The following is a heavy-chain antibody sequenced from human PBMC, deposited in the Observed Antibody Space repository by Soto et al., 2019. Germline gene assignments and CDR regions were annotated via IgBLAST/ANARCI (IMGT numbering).Heavy chain of an antibody. CDR2: INPSGGTT. D-gene: IGHD1-1*01. CDR3: AREEVGNYYGMDV. CDR1: GYTFTRFH. V-gene: IGHV1-46*01. J-gene: IGHJ6*02. Sequence: QVQLVQSGAEVKKPGASVKVSCTASGYTFTRFHMHWVRQAPGQGLEWMGVINPSGGTTTYGQKFQGRVTMTRDTSTSTVYMELSSLRSEDTAVYGCAREEVGNYYGMDVWGQGTTVTVSS.